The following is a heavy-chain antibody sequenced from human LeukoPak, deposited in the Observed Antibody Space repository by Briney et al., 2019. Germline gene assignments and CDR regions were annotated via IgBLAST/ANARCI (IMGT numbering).Heavy chain of an antibody. CDR3: ARDQGGSSHRHAFDI. V-gene: IGHV4-34*01. CDR2: INHSGST. Sequence: SETLSLTCAVYGGSFSGYYWSWIRQPPGKELEWIGEINHSGSTNYNPSLKSRVTISVDTSKNQFSLKLSSVTAADTAVYYCARDQGGSSHRHAFDIWGQGTTVTVSS. J-gene: IGHJ3*02. CDR1: GGSFSGYY. D-gene: IGHD2-15*01.